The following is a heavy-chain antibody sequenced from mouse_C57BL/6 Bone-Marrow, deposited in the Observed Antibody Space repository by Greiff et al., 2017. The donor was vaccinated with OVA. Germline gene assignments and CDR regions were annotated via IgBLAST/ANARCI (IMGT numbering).Heavy chain of an antibody. CDR1: GYTFTDYN. D-gene: IGHD1-1*01. Sequence: EVQLQQSGPELVKPGASVKIPCTASGYTFTDYNMDWVKQSHGKSLEWIGDINPNNGGTIYNQKFKGKATLTVDESSSTAYMELRSLTSEDTAVYYCARADYGSFAYWGQGTLVTVSA. J-gene: IGHJ3*01. V-gene: IGHV1-18*01. CDR2: INPNNGGT. CDR3: ARADYGSFAY.